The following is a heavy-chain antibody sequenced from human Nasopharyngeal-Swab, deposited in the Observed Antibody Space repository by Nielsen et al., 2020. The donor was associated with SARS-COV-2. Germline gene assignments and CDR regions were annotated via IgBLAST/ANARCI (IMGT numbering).Heavy chain of an antibody. CDR1: GGSISSGSYY. V-gene: IGHV4-61*02. Sequence: SETLSLTCTASGGSISSGSYYWSWIRQPAGKGLEWIGRIYTSGSTNYNPSLKSRVTISVDTSKNQFSLKLSSVTAADTAVYYCARGGSLVVPAANRLLYYYGMDVWGQGTTVTVSS. J-gene: IGHJ6*02. D-gene: IGHD2-2*01. CDR3: ARGGSLVVPAANRLLYYYGMDV. CDR2: IYTSGST.